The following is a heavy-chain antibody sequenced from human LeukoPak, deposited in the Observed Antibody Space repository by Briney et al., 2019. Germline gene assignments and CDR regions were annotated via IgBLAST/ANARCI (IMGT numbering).Heavy chain of an antibody. D-gene: IGHD3-3*01. V-gene: IGHV5-51*01. J-gene: IGHJ4*02. CDR3: ARQYYDFWSGYRGALDY. Sequence: GESLQISCKGSGYSFTSYWIGWVRQMPGKGLEWMGIIYPGGSDTRYSPSFQGQVTISADKSISTAYLQWSSLKASDTAVYYCARQYYDFWSGYRGALDYWGQGTLVTVSS. CDR2: IYPGGSDT. CDR1: GYSFTSYW.